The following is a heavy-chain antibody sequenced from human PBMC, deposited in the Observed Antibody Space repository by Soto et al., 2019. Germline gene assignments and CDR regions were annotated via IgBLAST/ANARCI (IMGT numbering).Heavy chain of an antibody. CDR1: SGSISRSNW. CDR2: IYPSGST. D-gene: IGHD2-21*02. V-gene: IGHV4-4*02. CDR3: ARSVTGARGWFDP. J-gene: IGHJ5*02. Sequence: QVQLQESGPGLVKPSGTLSLTCGVSSGSISRSNWWSWVRQPPGKGLEWIGEIYPSGSTTYTPSLKSRVTISLDKSKNQFSLNLTSVTAADTAVYYCARSVTGARGWFDPWGQGTLVTVSS.